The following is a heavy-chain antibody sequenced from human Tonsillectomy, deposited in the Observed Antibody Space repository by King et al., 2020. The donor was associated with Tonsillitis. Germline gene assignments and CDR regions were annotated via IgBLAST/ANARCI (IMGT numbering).Heavy chain of an antibody. Sequence: VQLVESGGGLVKPGGSLRLSCAASGFTFSNAWMSWVRQAPGKGLEWVGRIKSKIDGGTTDYAAPVKGRFTISRDDSKNTLYLQMNSLKTEDTAVYYCTTSITVDYAILILFQHWGQGTLVTVSS. CDR2: IKSKIDGGTT. CDR3: TTSITVDYAILILFQH. D-gene: IGHD4-17*01. CDR1: GFTFSNAW. J-gene: IGHJ1*01. V-gene: IGHV3-15*01.